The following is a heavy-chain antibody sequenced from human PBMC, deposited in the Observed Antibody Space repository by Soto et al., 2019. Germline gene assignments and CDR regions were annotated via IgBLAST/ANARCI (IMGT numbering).Heavy chain of an antibody. D-gene: IGHD2-2*01. CDR1: GFTFSSYG. J-gene: IGHJ6*02. CDR3: VKSLGFCSSSSCSRDYYYYYDMDV. Sequence: PGGSLRLSCAASGFTFSSYGMHWVRQAPGKGLEWVTLISYDGGNKYYADSVKGRFSISRDNSRNTLYLQMNSLRPEDAAVYYCVKSLGFCSSSSCSRDYYYYYDMDVWGQGTTVTVSS. V-gene: IGHV3-30*18. CDR2: ISYDGGNK.